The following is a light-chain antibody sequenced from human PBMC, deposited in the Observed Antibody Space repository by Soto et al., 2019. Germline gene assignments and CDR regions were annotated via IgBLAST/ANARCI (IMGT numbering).Light chain of an antibody. Sequence: QSVLTQPPSVSGAPGQRVTFSCTGSSSNIGAGYDVHWYQQLPGTAPKLLIYGNSNRPSGVPDRFSGSKSGTSASLAITGLQAEDEADYYCQSYDSSLVFGGGTQLTVL. CDR1: SSNIGAGYD. CDR2: GNS. J-gene: IGLJ2*01. CDR3: QSYDSSLV. V-gene: IGLV1-40*01.